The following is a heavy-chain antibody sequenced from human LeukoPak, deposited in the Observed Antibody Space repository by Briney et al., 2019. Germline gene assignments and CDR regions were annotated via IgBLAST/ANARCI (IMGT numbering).Heavy chain of an antibody. CDR3: ARFMTTITAFDY. CDR2: ISAYSGNT. D-gene: IGHD4-11*01. J-gene: IGHJ4*02. Sequence: ASVKVSCKASGYTFTSYGISWVRQAPGQGLEWMGWISAYSGNTNYAQKLQGRVAMTRDTSTSTVYMELSSLRSEDTAVYYCARFMTTITAFDYWGQGTLVTVS. V-gene: IGHV1-18*01. CDR1: GYTFTSYG.